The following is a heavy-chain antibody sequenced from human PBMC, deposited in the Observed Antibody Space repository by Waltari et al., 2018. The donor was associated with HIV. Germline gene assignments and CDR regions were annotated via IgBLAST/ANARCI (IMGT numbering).Heavy chain of an antibody. D-gene: IGHD3-16*02. J-gene: IGHJ4*02. CDR1: GYTFTNYA. Sequence: QVQLVQSRAAVKTPGPSAKVSCTPSGYTFTNYAVHWVRQAPGQRLESMGWINVGNSKTQYSQKFQGRLTITRDTSASVAYMELTRLKSEDTAVYFCAREGAGDIYYLEYWGQGTLVTVSS. V-gene: IGHV1-3*01. CDR3: AREGAGDIYYLEY. CDR2: INVGNSKT.